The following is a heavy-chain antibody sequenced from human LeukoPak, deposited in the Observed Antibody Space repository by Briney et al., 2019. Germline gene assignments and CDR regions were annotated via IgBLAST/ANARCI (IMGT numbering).Heavy chain of an antibody. CDR2: ISYDGSNK. Sequence: GGSLRLSCAASGFTFSSYAMHWVRQAPGKGLEWVAVISYDGSNKYYADSVKGRFTISRDNSNNTLYLQMNSLRAEDTAVYYCAKVCQFSHNSDYFDYWGQGTLVTVSS. CDR1: GFTFSSYA. CDR3: AKVCQFSHNSDYFDY. V-gene: IGHV3-30-3*01. J-gene: IGHJ4*02.